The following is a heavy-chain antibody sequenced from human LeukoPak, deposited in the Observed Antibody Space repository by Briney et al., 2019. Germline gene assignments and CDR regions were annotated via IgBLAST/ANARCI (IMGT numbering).Heavy chain of an antibody. CDR3: TRDRGTYNWFDP. J-gene: IGHJ5*02. V-gene: IGHV3-73*01. Sequence: GGSLRLSCVASGFTFSGSAVHWVRQSSGKGLEWVGHIDKKDNLYATAYAESVKGRFTISRDDSKDTAFLHMDSLKTEDTALYYCTRDRGTYNWFDPWGQGTLVTVSS. CDR1: GFTFSGSA. CDR2: IDKKDNLYAT. D-gene: IGHD2-15*01.